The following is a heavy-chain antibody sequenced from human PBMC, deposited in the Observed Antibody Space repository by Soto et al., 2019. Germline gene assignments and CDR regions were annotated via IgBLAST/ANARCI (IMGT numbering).Heavy chain of an antibody. V-gene: IGHV4-59*01. CDR3: ARSMAGRIDI. Sequence: QVQLQESGPGLVKPSETLSLTCYVSGASIRNYYWSWIRQTPGRGLEWIGWVHFTGSTRYSPSLNTRLTISTDTSLTHFSLRLTAVTAADTALYYCARSMAGRIDIWGQGTLVTVSS. J-gene: IGHJ4*02. CDR1: GASIRNYY. CDR2: VHFTGST. D-gene: IGHD6-19*01.